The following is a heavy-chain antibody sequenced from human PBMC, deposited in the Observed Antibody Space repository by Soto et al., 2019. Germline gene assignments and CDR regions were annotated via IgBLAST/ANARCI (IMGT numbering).Heavy chain of an antibody. CDR2: INPSDGST. CDR3: ARESSGYYWVH. J-gene: IGHJ4*02. V-gene: IGHV1-46*04. D-gene: IGHD3-22*01. CDR1: GYTLTGYY. Sequence: QVQLVQSGAEVRKPGASVRVSCKASGYTLTGYYMHWVRQAPGHGLEWMGRINPSDGSTGYTQKLQDRLTLTRDTSTSTVYMELSRLKSDDTAEYYCARESSGYYWVHWGQGTLVTVS.